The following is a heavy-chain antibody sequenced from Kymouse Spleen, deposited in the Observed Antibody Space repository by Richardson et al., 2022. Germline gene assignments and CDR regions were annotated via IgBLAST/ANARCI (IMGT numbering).Heavy chain of an antibody. CDR2: ISYDGSNK. CDR1: GFTFSSYG. J-gene: IGHJ6*02. D-gene: IGHD3-10*01. V-gene: IGHV3-30*18. CDR3: AKDYYGSGSYYNAYYYYYGMDV. Sequence: QVQLVESGGGVVQPGRSLRLSCAASGFTFSSYGMHWVRQAPGKGLEWVAVISYDGSNKYYADSVKGRFTISRDNSKNTLYLQMNSLRAEDTAVYYCAKDYYGSGSYYNAYYYYYGMDVWGQGTTVTVSS.